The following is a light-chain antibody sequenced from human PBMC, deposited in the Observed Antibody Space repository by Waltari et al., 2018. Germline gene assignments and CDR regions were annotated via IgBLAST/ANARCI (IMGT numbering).Light chain of an antibody. CDR2: GAS. V-gene: IGKV3-20*01. CDR3: QQYGGSPPMYT. J-gene: IGKJ2*01. Sequence: DIVLTQSPGTLSLSPGERATLSCRASQSISSNCLSWYQHKPGQAPRLLIYGASRRATGIPDRFSGSGSGTDFTLTISRLEPEDFAVYFCQQYGGSPPMYTFGQGTKLEIK. CDR1: QSISSNC.